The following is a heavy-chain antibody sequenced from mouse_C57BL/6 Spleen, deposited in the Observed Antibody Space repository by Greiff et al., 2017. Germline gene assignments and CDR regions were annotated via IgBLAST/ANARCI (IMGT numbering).Heavy chain of an antibody. V-gene: IGHV1-82*01. CDR3: ARWRITTVVAPFDY. J-gene: IGHJ2*01. CDR1: GYAFSSSW. CDR2: IYPGDGDT. Sequence: VMLVESGPELVKPGASVKISCKASGYAFSSSWMNWVKQRPGKGLEWIGRIYPGDGDTNYNGKFKGKATLTADKSSSTAYMQLSSLTSEDSAVYFCARWRITTVVAPFDYWGQGTTLTVSS. D-gene: IGHD1-1*01.